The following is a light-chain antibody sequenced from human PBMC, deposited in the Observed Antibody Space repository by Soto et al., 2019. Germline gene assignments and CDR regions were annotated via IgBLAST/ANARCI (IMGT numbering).Light chain of an antibody. CDR2: DVT. CDR3: YSYASSPSYV. J-gene: IGLJ1*01. Sequence: QSALTQPASVSGSPGQSITISCTGTSSDVGGYNFVTWYQQYPGKAPKLIIHDVTRRPSGVSDRFSGSKSGTTASLTISGLQAEDEADYFCYSYASSPSYVFGTGTKLTVL. CDR1: SSDVGGYNF. V-gene: IGLV2-14*01.